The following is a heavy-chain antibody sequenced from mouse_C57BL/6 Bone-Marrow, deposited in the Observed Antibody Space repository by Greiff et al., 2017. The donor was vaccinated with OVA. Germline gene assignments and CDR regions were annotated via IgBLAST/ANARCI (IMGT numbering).Heavy chain of an antibody. J-gene: IGHJ3*01. CDR1: GYTFTSYS. CDR2: INPSSGYT. Sequence: QVHVKQSGAELARPGASVKMSCKASGYTFTSYSMHWVKQRPGQGLEWIGYINPSSGYTKYNQKFKDKATLTADKSSSTAYMQLSSLTSEDSAVYYCARADGNWFAYWGQGTLVTVSA. CDR3: ARADGNWFAY. D-gene: IGHD2-1*01. V-gene: IGHV1-4*01.